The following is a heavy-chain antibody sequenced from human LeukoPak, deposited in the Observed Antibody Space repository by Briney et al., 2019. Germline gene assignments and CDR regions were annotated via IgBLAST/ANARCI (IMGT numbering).Heavy chain of an antibody. CDR1: GYTFTNYA. D-gene: IGHD6-13*01. Sequence: ASVTVSCKASGYTFTNYAMHWVRQAPGQRLEWMGWINAGNGNTKYSQEFQGRVTITRDTSASTAYMELSSLRSEDMAVYYCARAPIAAAGPDYWGQGTLVTVSS. V-gene: IGHV1-3*03. CDR3: ARAPIAAAGPDY. CDR2: INAGNGNT. J-gene: IGHJ4*02.